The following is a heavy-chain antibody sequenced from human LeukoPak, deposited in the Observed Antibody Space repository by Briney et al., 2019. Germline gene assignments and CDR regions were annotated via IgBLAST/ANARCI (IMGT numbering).Heavy chain of an antibody. J-gene: IGHJ4*02. CDR3: RGDCTNGVCYDY. V-gene: IGHV4-34*01. CDR2: INHSGST. Sequence: SETLSLTCAVYGGSFSGYYWSWIRQPPGKGLEWIGEINHSGSTNYNPSLKSRVTISVGTSKNQFSLKLSSVTAADTAVYYCRGDCTNGVCYDYWGQGTLVTVSS. CDR1: GGSFSGYY. D-gene: IGHD2-8*01.